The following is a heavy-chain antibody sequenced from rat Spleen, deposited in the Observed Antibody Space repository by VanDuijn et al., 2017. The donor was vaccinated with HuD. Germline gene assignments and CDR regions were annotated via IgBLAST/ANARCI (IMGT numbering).Heavy chain of an antibody. Sequence: EVQLVESGGGLVQPGRSMKLSCAASGFTFSSFPMAWVRQAPRKGLEWVATISASGGSTYYRDSVKGRFTISRDYAKSTLYLQMNSLRSEDTATYYCARDTNYFDYWGHGVMVTVSS. CDR2: ISASGGST. CDR3: ARDTNYFDY. J-gene: IGHJ2*01. CDR1: GFTFSSFP. V-gene: IGHV5-46*01.